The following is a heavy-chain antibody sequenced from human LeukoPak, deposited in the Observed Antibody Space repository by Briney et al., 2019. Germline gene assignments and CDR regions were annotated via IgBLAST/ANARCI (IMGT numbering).Heavy chain of an antibody. Sequence: GGSLRLSRAASGFTFSNYAMSWIRQAPGKGLDWVSAISAGGGNTDYADSVKGRFTISRDNSKNTVFLQMNSLRAEDTGVYYCANRISGSSYWGQGTLVTVSS. CDR2: ISAGGGNT. CDR3: ANRISGSSY. J-gene: IGHJ4*02. CDR1: GFTFSNYA. D-gene: IGHD1-26*01. V-gene: IGHV3-23*01.